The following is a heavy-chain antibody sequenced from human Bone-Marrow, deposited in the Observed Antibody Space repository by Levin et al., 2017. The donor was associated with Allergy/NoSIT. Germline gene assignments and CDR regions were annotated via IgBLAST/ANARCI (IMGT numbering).Heavy chain of an antibody. CDR3: AKDGESTVTRSYYLHS. V-gene: IGHV3-9*01. D-gene: IGHD4-17*01. J-gene: IGHJ4*02. CDR1: GFDFDDYA. Sequence: GGSLRLSCRASGFDFDDYAMHWVRQAPGKGLEWVSGISWNSDKTGYADSVKGRFTISRDNAKNSLFLQMDSLGAEDTALYYCAKDGESTVTRSYYLHSWGQGTLVTVSS. CDR2: ISWNSDKT.